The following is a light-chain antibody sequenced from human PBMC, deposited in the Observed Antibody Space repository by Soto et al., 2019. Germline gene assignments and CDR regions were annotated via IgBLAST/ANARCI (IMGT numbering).Light chain of an antibody. J-gene: IGKJ1*01. CDR2: KAS. CDR1: QSISSW. CDR3: QQYNSYPWT. V-gene: IGKV1-5*03. Sequence: DIQMTQSPSTLSASVGDRVTIACRASQSISSWLAWYQQKPGKAPKLLIYKASSLQSGVKSRFSGSGSGTEFTLTISSLQPDDFEAYYCQQYNSYPWTFGQGTKVEIK.